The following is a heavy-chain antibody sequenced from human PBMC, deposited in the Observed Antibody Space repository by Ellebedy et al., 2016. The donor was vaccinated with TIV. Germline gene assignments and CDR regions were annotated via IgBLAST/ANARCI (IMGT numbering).Heavy chain of an antibody. Sequence: GESLKISCAASGFTFNNYAMSWVRQAPGKGLEWVSCIFGSGGVISDADYVKGRFTISRDNSKSMVHLQMNSLRPEDTGVSDRAKDGTSGDGYWVFDDWGQGTLVTVSS. CDR3: AKDGTSGDGYWVFDD. CDR1: GFTFNNYA. D-gene: IGHD5-18*01. V-gene: IGHV3-23*01. CDR2: IFGSGGVI. J-gene: IGHJ4*01.